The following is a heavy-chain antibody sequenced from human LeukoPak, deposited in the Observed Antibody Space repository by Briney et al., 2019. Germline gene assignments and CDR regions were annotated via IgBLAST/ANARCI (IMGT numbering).Heavy chain of an antibody. V-gene: IGHV3-30*04. CDR1: GFTFSTYA. CDR2: ISYDGSYK. J-gene: IGHJ4*02. CDR3: ARGSLTGGKRYYFDY. D-gene: IGHD7-27*01. Sequence: GGSLRLSCAASGFTFSTYAMHWVRQAPGRGLEWVAVISYDGSYKYYADSVKGRFTISRHNSKNTQYLQMNSLRAEDTAVYYCARGSLTGGKRYYFDYWGQGTLVTLSS.